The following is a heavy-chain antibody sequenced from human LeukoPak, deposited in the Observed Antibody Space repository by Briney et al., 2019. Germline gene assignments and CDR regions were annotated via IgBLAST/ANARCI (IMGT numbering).Heavy chain of an antibody. J-gene: IGHJ4*02. CDR2: IYPGDSDT. CDR1: GFSFISYW. V-gene: IGHV5-51*01. D-gene: IGHD5-18*01. Sequence: GGSLRLSCTGSGFSFISYWIAWVRQMPGKSLEWMGIIYPGDSDTRYSPSFQGQVTISADKSITTAYLQWSRLKASDTAMYYCARTGYSYSAKFDYWGQGTLVTVSS. CDR3: ARTGYSYSAKFDY.